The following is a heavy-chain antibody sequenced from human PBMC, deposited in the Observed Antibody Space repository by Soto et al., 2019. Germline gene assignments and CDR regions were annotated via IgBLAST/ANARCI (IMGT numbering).Heavy chain of an antibody. V-gene: IGHV4-4*02. D-gene: IGHD3-10*02. J-gene: IGHJ3*01. Sequence: QVQLQESGPGVVKPSGTLSLSCTVSGDSVKFRDWWSWVRQPPGKGLEWIGEMFDSGTTNYNPSLKSRVTISIDASRTKFSLNLTSVTAADTAVYYCAKAPRDDRNYVPAFDVWGQGTMVTVSS. CDR2: MFDSGTT. CDR3: AKAPRDDRNYVPAFDV. CDR1: GDSVKFRDW.